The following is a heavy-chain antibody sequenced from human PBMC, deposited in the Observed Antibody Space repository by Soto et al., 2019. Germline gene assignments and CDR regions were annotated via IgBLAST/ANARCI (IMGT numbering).Heavy chain of an antibody. D-gene: IGHD4-17*01. V-gene: IGHV3-74*01. CDR3: VRVAYGDLGG. CDR1: GFTFSSYW. CDR2: IKSDGSDT. Sequence: EVQLVESGGGLVQPGGSLRLSCAASGFTFSSYWMHWVRHAPGKGLVWVSRIKSDGSDTSYAVSVEGRFTISRDNAKNTLYLQMSSLRAEDTAVYYCVRVAYGDLGGWGQGALVTVSS. J-gene: IGHJ4*02.